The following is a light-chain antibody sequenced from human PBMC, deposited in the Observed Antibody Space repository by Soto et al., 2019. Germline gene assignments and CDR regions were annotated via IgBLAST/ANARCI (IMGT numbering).Light chain of an antibody. CDR2: EGG. V-gene: IGLV2-23*01. Sequence: QLVLTQPASVSGSPGQSITISCTGTSSDIGGYDLVSWHQHHPGKAPHLIVYEGGERPSGVSYRFSGSKSGNTASLRISGLQAEDEADYYCCSYAGSNTYVFGTGTKLTVL. CDR3: CSYAGSNTYV. CDR1: SSDIGGYDL. J-gene: IGLJ1*01.